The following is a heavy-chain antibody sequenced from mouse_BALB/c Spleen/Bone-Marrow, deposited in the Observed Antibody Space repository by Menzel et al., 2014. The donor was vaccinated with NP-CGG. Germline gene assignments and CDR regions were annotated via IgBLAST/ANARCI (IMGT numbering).Heavy chain of an antibody. D-gene: IGHD2-1*01. Sequence: QVQLQQSGPELVKPGASVKISCKASGYAFSSPWMNWVKQRPGQGLEWIGRIYPGDGDTNYNGKFKGKATLTADKSSSTAYMQLSSLTSVDSAVYFCARGGNYRFDYWGQGTALTVSS. CDR2: IYPGDGDT. CDR3: ARGGNYRFDY. V-gene: IGHV1-82*01. J-gene: IGHJ2*01. CDR1: GYAFSSPW.